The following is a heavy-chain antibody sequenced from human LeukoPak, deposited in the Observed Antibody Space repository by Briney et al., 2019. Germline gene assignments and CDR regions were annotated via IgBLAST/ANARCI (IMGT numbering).Heavy chain of an antibody. V-gene: IGHV1-8*01. J-gene: IGHJ4*02. CDR3: ARKYLSGSGKPHFDY. D-gene: IGHD3-10*01. Sequence: ASVKLSCKSSGYTFTSYDINWVRQATGQGLEWMGWMNPNSGNTGYAQKFQGRVTMTRNTSINTAYMEVSSLRSEDTAVYYCARKYLSGSGKPHFDYWGQGTLVTVSS. CDR2: MNPNSGNT. CDR1: GYTFTSYD.